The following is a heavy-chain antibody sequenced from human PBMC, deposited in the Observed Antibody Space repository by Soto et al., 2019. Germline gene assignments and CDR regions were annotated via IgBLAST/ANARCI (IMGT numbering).Heavy chain of an antibody. J-gene: IGHJ3*02. CDR1: GFTFSSYG. V-gene: IGHV3-30*18. D-gene: IGHD5-18*01. Sequence: QVQLVESGGGVVQPGRSLRLSCAASGFTFSSYGMHWVRQAPGKGLEWVAVISYDGSNKYYADSVKGRFTISRDNFKNTLYLQMNSLRAEDTAVYHCAKDRRYRYDAFDIWGQGTMVTVSS. CDR2: ISYDGSNK. CDR3: AKDRRYRYDAFDI.